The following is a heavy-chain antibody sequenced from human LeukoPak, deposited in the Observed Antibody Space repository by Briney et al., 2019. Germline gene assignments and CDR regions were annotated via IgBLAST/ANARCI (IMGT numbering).Heavy chain of an antibody. D-gene: IGHD2-2*01. J-gene: IGHJ4*02. Sequence: GGSLRLSCAASGFTFSSYAMSWVRQAPGKGLEWVSAISGSGGSTYYADSVKGRFTISRDNSKNTLYLQMNSLRAEDTAVCYCAKAPRDCSSTSCYGYWGQGTLVTVSS. CDR2: ISGSGGST. V-gene: IGHV3-23*01. CDR3: AKAPRDCSSTSCYGY. CDR1: GFTFSSYA.